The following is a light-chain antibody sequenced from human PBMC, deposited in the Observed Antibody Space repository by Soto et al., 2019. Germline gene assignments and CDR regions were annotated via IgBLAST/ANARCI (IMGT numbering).Light chain of an antibody. CDR1: SSNIGNNY. Sequence: VLTQPPSVSAAPGQKVTISCSGSSSNIGNNYVSWYQQVPGTAPKLLIYDNNKRPSGNPDRFSGSKSGTSATLGISGLQTGDEADYYCGTWDSSLSVHVFGTGTKVTVL. V-gene: IGLV1-51*01. CDR2: DNN. CDR3: GTWDSSLSVHV. J-gene: IGLJ1*01.